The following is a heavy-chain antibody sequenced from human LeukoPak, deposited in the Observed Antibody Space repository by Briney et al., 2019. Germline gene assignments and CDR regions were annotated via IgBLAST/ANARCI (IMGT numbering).Heavy chain of an antibody. D-gene: IGHD6-13*01. Sequence: PSETLSLTCAVYGGSFSGYYWSWIRQPPGKGLEWIGEINHSGSTNYNPSLKSRVTISVDTSKNQFSLKLSSVTAADTAVYYCARGDSSSWPYYYYYYGMDVWGQGTTVTVSS. J-gene: IGHJ6*02. CDR2: INHSGST. CDR3: ARGDSSSWPYYYYYYGMDV. V-gene: IGHV4-34*01. CDR1: GGSFSGYY.